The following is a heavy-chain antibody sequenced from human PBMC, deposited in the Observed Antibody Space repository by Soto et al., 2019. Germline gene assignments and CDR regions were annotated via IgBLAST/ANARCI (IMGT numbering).Heavy chain of an antibody. CDR1: GFTFSSYA. CDR2: ISGSGGST. CDR3: ANTRGGSYIYYYGMDV. Sequence: GGSLRLSCAASGFTFSSYAMSWVRQAPGEGLEWVSAISGSGGSTYYADSVKGRFTISRDNSKNTLYLQMNSLRAEDTTVYYCANTRGGSYIYYYGMDVWGQGTTVTVSS. D-gene: IGHD1-26*01. J-gene: IGHJ6*02. V-gene: IGHV3-23*01.